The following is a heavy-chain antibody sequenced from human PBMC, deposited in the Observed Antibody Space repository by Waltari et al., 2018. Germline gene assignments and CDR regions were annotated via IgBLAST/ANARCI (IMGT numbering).Heavy chain of an antibody. CDR2: IYYSGST. V-gene: IGHV4-39*01. J-gene: IGHJ4*02. Sequence: QLQLQESGPGLVKPSETLSLTCTVSGGSISSSSYYWGWLRQPPGKGLEWIGSIYYSGSTYYNPSLKSRVTISVDTSKNQFSLKLSSVTAADTAVYYCARQSGRDGYNSLDYWGQGTLVTVSS. CDR3: ARQSGRDGYNSLDY. CDR1: GGSISSSSYY. D-gene: IGHD5-12*01.